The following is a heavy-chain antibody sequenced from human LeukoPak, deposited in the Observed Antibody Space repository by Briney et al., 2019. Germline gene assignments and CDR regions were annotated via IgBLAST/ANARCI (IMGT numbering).Heavy chain of an antibody. V-gene: IGHV1-18*01. CDR2: ISAYNGNT. D-gene: IGHD6-13*01. CDR1: GYTFTSYG. Sequence: GASVKVSCKASGYTFTSYGISWVRQAAGQGLEWMGWISAYNGNTNYEQKYQGRVTMTTDTSTSTAYMELRSLTSDDTAVYFCARDFSSVLGSNWYRPFDYWGQGTLVTVSS. CDR3: ARDFSSVLGSNWYRPFDY. J-gene: IGHJ4*02.